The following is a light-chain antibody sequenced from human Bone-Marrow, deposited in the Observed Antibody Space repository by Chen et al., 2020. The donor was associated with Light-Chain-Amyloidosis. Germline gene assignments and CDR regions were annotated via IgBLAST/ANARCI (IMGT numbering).Light chain of an antibody. J-gene: IGLJ1*01. CDR1: NSDVGGDNH. CDR3: SSYTITNTLV. V-gene: IGLV2-14*01. CDR2: EVT. Sequence: QSALTQPASVSGSPGQSITISCTGTNSDVGGDNHGSWYQQHPDKAPKLMIYEVTNRPSWVPDRFSGSKSDNTASLTISGLQTEDEADYFCSSYTITNTLVFGSGTRVTVL.